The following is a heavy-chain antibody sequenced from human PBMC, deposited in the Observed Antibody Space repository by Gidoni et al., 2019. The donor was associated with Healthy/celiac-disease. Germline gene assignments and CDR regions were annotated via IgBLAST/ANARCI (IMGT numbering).Heavy chain of an antibody. CDR3: ARHSSSWPLDY. Sequence: QLQLQESGPGLVKPSETLSLTCTASGGSISSSSYYWGWIRQPPGKGLEWIGSIYYSGSTYYSPSLKSRVTISVDTSKNQFSLKLSSVTAADTAVYYCARHSSSWPLDYWGQGTLVTVSS. V-gene: IGHV4-39*01. J-gene: IGHJ4*02. CDR1: GGSISSSSYY. D-gene: IGHD6-13*01. CDR2: IYYSGST.